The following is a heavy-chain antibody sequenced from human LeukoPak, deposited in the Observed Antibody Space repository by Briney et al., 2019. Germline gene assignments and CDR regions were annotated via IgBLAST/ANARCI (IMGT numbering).Heavy chain of an antibody. CDR2: IIPIFGTA. Sequence: SVKVSCKASRGTFSSYAISWVRRAPGQGLEWMGGIIPIFGTANYAQKFQGRVTITADESTSTAYMELSSLRSEDTAVYYCAREGRVSSGWYEYWGQGTLVTVSS. CDR1: RGTFSSYA. CDR3: AREGRVSSGWYEY. V-gene: IGHV1-69*13. D-gene: IGHD6-19*01. J-gene: IGHJ4*02.